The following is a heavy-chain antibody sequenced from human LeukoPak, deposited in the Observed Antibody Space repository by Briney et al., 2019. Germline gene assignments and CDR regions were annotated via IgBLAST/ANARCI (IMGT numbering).Heavy chain of an antibody. CDR3: AKVRQAETTRTNFDY. CDR2: IDGSGGTT. V-gene: IGHV3-23*01. CDR1: GFTFSSYA. Sequence: GGSLRLCCAASGFTFSSYAMCWIRQATGKGLEWVSGIDGSGGTTYYADSVKGRFTISRDNSRNTLFLQMNSLRAEDTGVYYCAKVRQAETTRTNFDYWGQGTLVTVSS. D-gene: IGHD1-14*01. J-gene: IGHJ4*02.